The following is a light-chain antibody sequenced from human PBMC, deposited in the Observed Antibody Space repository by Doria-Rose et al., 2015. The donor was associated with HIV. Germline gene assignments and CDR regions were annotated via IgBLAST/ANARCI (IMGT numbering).Light chain of an antibody. Sequence: TQSPDTLSLSPRERATLSCGASQSFSSTYSAWYQQKPGQAPSLLIYDGSTRATGIPDRFSASGSGTDFTLTINRLEPEDFALYYCHQYGTSWTFGQGTKVEI. CDR2: DGS. J-gene: IGKJ1*01. CDR3: HQYGTSWT. CDR1: QSFSSTY. V-gene: IGKV3-20*01.